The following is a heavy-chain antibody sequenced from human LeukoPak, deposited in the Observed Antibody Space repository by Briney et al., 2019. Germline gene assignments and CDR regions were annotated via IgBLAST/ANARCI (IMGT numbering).Heavy chain of an antibody. CDR2: IYYSGST. V-gene: IGHV4-39*01. J-gene: IGHJ3*02. Sequence: SATLSLTCTVSGGSISSSSYYWGWIRQPPGKGMEWIESIYYSGSTYYNPSLKSRVTISVDTSKNQFSLKLSSVTAADTAVYYCASTYTGLLWFGESNDAFDIWGQGTMVTVSS. CDR3: ASTYTGLLWFGESNDAFDI. D-gene: IGHD3-10*01. CDR1: GGSISSSSYY.